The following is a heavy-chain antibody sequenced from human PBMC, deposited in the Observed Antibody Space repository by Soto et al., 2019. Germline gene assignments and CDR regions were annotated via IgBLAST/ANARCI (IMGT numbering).Heavy chain of an antibody. CDR3: ARGQGLRGVMREDAFDI. D-gene: IGHD3-10*01. CDR2: IYSGGST. Sequence: GGSLRLSCAASGFTVSSNYMSWVRQAPGKGLEWVSVIYSGGSTYYADSVKGRFTISRDNSKNTLYLQMNSLRAEDTAVYYCARGQGLRGVMREDAFDIWGQGTMVTVSS. J-gene: IGHJ3*02. CDR1: GFTVSSNY. V-gene: IGHV3-53*01.